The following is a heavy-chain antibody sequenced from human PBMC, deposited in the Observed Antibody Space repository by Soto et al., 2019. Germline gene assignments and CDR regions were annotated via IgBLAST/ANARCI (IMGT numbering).Heavy chain of an antibody. V-gene: IGHV1-69*13. D-gene: IGHD4-4*01. CDR1: GGTFSSYA. CDR3: ARGPLSVYYSNQRAPVYYGRDV. J-gene: IGHJ6*02. Sequence: ASVKVSCKASGGTFSSYAISWVRQAPGQGLEWMGGIIPIFGTANYAQKFQGRVTITADESTSTAYMGLSSLRSEDTAVYYCARGPLSVYYSNQRAPVYYGRDVWGQGTTVTVSS. CDR2: IIPIFGTA.